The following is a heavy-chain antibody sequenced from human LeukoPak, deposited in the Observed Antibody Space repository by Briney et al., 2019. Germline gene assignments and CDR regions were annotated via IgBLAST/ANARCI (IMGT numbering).Heavy chain of an antibody. D-gene: IGHD3-22*01. V-gene: IGHV1-2*02. CDR2: INPNSGGT. J-gene: IGHJ4*02. CDR1: GYTFIDYY. Sequence: ASVKVSCKASGYTFIDYYIHWVRQAPGQGLEWMGWINPNSGGTNYAQKFQGRVTMTRDTSISTAYMELSRLRSDDTAVYYCARDQTYYYDSSGYYYGKGFDYWGQGTLVTVSS. CDR3: ARDQTYYYDSSGYYYGKGFDY.